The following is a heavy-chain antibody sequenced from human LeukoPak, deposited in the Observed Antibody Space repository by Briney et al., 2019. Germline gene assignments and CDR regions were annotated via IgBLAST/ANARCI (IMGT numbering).Heavy chain of an antibody. Sequence: GGSLGLSCAASGFTFSSYGMHWVRQAPGKGLEWVAVISYDGSNKYYADSVKGRFTISRDNSKNTLYLQMNSLRAEDTAVYYCAKVAGPFSFDYWGQGTLVTVSS. CDR3: AKVAGPFSFDY. CDR2: ISYDGSNK. D-gene: IGHD6-19*01. V-gene: IGHV3-30*18. J-gene: IGHJ4*02. CDR1: GFTFSSYG.